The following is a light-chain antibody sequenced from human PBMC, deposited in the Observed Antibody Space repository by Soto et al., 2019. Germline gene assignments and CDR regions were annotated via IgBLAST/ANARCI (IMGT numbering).Light chain of an antibody. CDR2: GNY. CDR1: RSNIGSNY. Sequence: QSVRTQPPSSSGTPGQRVTISCSGSRSNIGSNYVYWYQQLPGTAPKLLIYGNYQRPSGVPDRFSGSKSGTSATLAISGLRSEDEADYFCAAWDDSMSCYFVFENGTKVTV. V-gene: IGLV1-47*02. J-gene: IGLJ1*01. CDR3: AAWDDSMSCYFV.